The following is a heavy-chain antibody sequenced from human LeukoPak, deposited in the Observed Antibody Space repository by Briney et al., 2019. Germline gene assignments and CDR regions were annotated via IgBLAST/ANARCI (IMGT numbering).Heavy chain of an antibody. J-gene: IGHJ4*02. CDR1: GFAFSSYS. V-gene: IGHV3-48*01. D-gene: IGHD6-6*01. CDR3: ARGSSSSNFDC. Sequence: GGSLRLSCAASGFAFSSYSMNWVRHAPGKGLEWVSYISSSSSTRYYADSVNGRFTISRDNAKNSLYLQMNSLRAEDTAVYYCARGSSSSNFDCWGQGTLVTVSS. CDR2: ISSSSSTR.